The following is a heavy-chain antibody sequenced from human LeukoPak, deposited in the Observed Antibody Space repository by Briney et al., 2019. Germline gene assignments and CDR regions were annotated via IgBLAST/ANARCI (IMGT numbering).Heavy chain of an antibody. J-gene: IGHJ4*02. CDR3: ARVSTVVTDQDY. CDR1: GGSISNYY. Sequence: SETLSLTCTVSGGSISNYYWSWIRQPPGKGLEWIAYIDYRGSTTYNPSLKSRVTISVDTSRNQFSLKLSSVTAADTAVYYCARVSTVVTDQDYWGQGTLVTVSS. V-gene: IGHV4-59*01. D-gene: IGHD4-23*01. CDR2: IDYRGST.